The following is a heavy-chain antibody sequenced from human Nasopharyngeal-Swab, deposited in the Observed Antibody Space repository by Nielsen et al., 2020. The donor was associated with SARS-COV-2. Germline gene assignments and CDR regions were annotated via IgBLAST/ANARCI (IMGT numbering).Heavy chain of an antibody. CDR2: IIPIFGTA. CDR1: GGTFSSYA. V-gene: IGHV1-69*13. CDR3: ARVRGRSSSFQGGMDV. D-gene: IGHD6-6*01. J-gene: IGHJ6*02. Sequence: SVKVSCKASGGTFSSYAISWVRQATGQGLEWMGGIIPIFGTANYAQKFQGRVTITADESTSTAYMELSRLRSEDTAVYYCARVRGRSSSFQGGMDVWGQGTTVTVSS.